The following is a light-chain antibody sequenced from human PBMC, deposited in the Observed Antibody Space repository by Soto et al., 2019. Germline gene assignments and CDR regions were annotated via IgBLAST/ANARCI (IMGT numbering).Light chain of an antibody. CDR3: QQYNNRRT. CDR2: GAS. CDR1: HSISSN. V-gene: IGKV3-15*01. J-gene: IGKJ1*01. Sequence: EIVLTQSPATLSVSPGERATLSCRASHSISSNLAWYQQKPGQAPRLLIYGASTRATGIPARFSGTGSGTEFTLTIRSLQSEDSAVYYCQQYNNRRTFGQGTKVEIK.